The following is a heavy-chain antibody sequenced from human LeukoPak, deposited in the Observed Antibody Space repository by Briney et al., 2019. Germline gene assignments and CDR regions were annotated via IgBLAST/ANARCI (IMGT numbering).Heavy chain of an antibody. Sequence: PSETLSLTCTVSGGSISSYYWSWIRQPPGKGLEWIGYIYYSGSTYYNPSLKSRVTISVDMSKNQFSLKLSSVTAADTAVYYCASATVTTDAFDIWGQGTMVTVSS. V-gene: IGHV4-59*08. CDR2: IYYSGST. J-gene: IGHJ3*02. D-gene: IGHD4-11*01. CDR3: ASATVTTDAFDI. CDR1: GGSISSYY.